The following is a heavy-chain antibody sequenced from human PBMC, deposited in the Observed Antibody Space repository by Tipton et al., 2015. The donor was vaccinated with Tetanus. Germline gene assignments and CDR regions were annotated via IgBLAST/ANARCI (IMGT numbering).Heavy chain of an antibody. Sequence: TLSLTCAVYGGSFSEYYWSWVRQPPGKGLEWIGEIHPSGSTNYNPSLKSRVTISVDTSENQLSLKLSSVTATDTAVYYCARHEESTDYCDNWGQGTLVTVSS. CDR1: GGSFSEYY. V-gene: IGHV4-34*01. D-gene: IGHD5/OR15-5a*01. CDR2: IHPSGST. CDR3: ARHEESTDYCDN. J-gene: IGHJ4*02.